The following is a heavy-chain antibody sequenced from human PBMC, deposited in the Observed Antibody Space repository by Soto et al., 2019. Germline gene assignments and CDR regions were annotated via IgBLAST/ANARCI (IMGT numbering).Heavy chain of an antibody. CDR1: GFTFRSYW. V-gene: IGHV3-74*01. CDR3: ARGYYDFWSGPPAWFDP. J-gene: IGHJ5*02. Sequence: EVQLVESGGGLVQPGGSLRLSCAASGFTFRSYWMHWVRQAPGKGLVWVSRINSDGSSTSYADSVKGRFTISRDNAKNTLSLQMNSLRAEDTAVYYCARGYYDFWSGPPAWFDPWCQGTLVTVSS. CDR2: INSDGSST. D-gene: IGHD3-3*01.